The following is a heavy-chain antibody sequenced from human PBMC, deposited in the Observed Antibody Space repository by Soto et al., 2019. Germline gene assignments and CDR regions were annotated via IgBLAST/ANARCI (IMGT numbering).Heavy chain of an antibody. Sequence: PGGSLRLSCAASGFTFRSYSMNWVRQAPGKGLEWVSSISSSSSYIYYADSVKGRFTISRDNAKNSLYLQMNSLRAEDTAVYYCARDSPRKWLRLGADAFDIWGQGTMVTVSS. CDR1: GFTFRSYS. J-gene: IGHJ3*02. D-gene: IGHD5-12*01. CDR3: ARDSPRKWLRLGADAFDI. CDR2: ISSSSSYI. V-gene: IGHV3-21*01.